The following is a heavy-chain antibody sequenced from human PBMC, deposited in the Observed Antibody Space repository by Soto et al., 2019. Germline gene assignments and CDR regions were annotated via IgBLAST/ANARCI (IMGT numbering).Heavy chain of an antibody. Sequence: QVQLVQSGAEVKKPGASVRVSCKASGYTFTSYYIHWVRQAPGQGLEWMAIVNPTGGSTNYSQKFQGRITVTFDTSTSTVFMELNSLRYEDTAVDYCARHLAAGDSWGQGTLVTVSS. CDR2: VNPTGGST. J-gene: IGHJ4*02. V-gene: IGHV1-46*03. CDR1: GYTFTSYY. D-gene: IGHD6-25*01. CDR3: ARHLAAGDS.